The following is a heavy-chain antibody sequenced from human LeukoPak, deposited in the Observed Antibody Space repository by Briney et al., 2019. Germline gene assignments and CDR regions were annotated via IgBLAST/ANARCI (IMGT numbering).Heavy chain of an antibody. V-gene: IGHV3-48*03. Sequence: RPGGSLRLSCAASGFTFSSYEMNWVRQAPGKGLEWVSYISSSGSTIYYADSVKGRFTISRDNAKNSLYLQMNSLRAEDTAVYYCARDLGIRTGFDYWGQGTLVTVSS. CDR2: ISSSGSTI. CDR3: ARDLGIRTGFDY. D-gene: IGHD4-17*01. J-gene: IGHJ4*02. CDR1: GFTFSSYE.